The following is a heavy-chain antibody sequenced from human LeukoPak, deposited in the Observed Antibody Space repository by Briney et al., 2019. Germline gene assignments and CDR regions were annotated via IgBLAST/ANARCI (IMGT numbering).Heavy chain of an antibody. Sequence: GGSLRLSCAASGFTFSRFWMSWVRQAPGKGLEWVANIKQDGSEKYYVDSVKGRFTISRDNAKNSLYLQMNSLRAEDTAVYYCARASSGYFDYWGQGTLVTVSS. CDR1: GFTFSRFW. CDR2: IKQDGSEK. V-gene: IGHV3-7*04. D-gene: IGHD6-19*01. CDR3: ARASSGYFDY. J-gene: IGHJ4*02.